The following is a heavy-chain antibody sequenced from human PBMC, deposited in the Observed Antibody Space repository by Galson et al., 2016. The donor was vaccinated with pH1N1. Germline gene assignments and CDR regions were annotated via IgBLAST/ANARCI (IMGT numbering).Heavy chain of an antibody. CDR3: AKGDGGSCYSVVDY. D-gene: IGHD2-15*01. J-gene: IGHJ4*02. CDR2: ISGSGDSK. Sequence: SLRLSCAASGFTFSSHAMSWVRQAPGKGLEWVSGISGSGDSKFYANSVKGRFPISRDSSKSTLYLQMDILNAEDTAAYYCAKGDGGSCYSVVDYWGQGTLVTVSS. V-gene: IGHV3-23*01. CDR1: GFTFSSHA.